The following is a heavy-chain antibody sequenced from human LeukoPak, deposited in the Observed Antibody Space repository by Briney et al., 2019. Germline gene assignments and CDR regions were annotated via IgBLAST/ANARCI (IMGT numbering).Heavy chain of an antibody. D-gene: IGHD3-3*01. CDR2: ISGSGGST. J-gene: IGHJ3*02. CDR1: GFTFSSYA. V-gene: IGHV3-23*01. CDR3: AKGHYDFWSGYSDAFDI. Sequence: PGGSLRLSCAASGFTFSSYAMSWVRQAPGKGLEWVSAISGSGGSTYYADFVKGRFTISRDNSKNTLYLQMNSLRAEDTAVYYCAKGHYDFWSGYSDAFDIWGQGTMVTVSS.